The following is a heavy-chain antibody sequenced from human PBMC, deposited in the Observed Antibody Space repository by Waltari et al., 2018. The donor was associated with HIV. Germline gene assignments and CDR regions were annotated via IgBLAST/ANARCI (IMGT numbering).Heavy chain of an antibody. D-gene: IGHD3-10*01. CDR1: VFNFSTFG. Sequence: QVQLEESGGGVVQSGRSLRLTCVASVFNFSTFGMHWVRQAPGKGLEWVAVISYDGHNKQYADSVKGRFTISRDNSNSTLFLQMSSLRPDDTAVYFCAKDLVTRAFFYFYGMHVWGQGTTVTVSS. J-gene: IGHJ6*02. CDR3: AKDLVTRAFFYFYGMHV. CDR2: ISYDGHNK. V-gene: IGHV3-30*18.